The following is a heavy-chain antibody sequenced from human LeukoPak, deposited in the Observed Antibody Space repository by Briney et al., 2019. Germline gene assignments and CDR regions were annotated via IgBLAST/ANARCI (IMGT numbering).Heavy chain of an antibody. CDR1: GYTSSNFD. Sequence: GASVKVSCKASGYTSSNFDVNWVRQAPGQGLERMAWMNPGSGDTGYEGKFQARLTMSSNTSITTASMELSSLTSEDTAVYYCARSRRGYYMDVWGKGTTVIVSS. CDR2: MNPGSGDT. CDR3: ARSRRGYYMDV. V-gene: IGHV1-8*02. J-gene: IGHJ6*03.